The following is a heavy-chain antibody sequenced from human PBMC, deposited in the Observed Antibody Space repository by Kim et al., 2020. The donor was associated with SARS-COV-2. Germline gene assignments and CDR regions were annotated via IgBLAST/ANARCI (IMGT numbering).Heavy chain of an antibody. CDR2: IHHSGIK. V-gene: IGHV4-59*01. CDR1: GASIFDYY. J-gene: IGHJ4*02. D-gene: IGHD2-8*02. CDR3: ARSQWGGYCIGGVCSPPDY. Sequence: SETLSLTCTVSGASIFDYYWSWIRQPPGKGLECLGYIHHSGIKKYNPSIKSRVTISVETSKNQFSLRLSSMTAADTAVYFCARSQWGGYCIGGVCSPPDYWGQGTLVTVSS.